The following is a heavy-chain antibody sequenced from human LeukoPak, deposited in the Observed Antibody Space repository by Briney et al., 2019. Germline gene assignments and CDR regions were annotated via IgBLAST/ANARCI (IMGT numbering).Heavy chain of an antibody. CDR3: ARICSTTDCLISA. CDR1: GFTFSRYW. D-gene: IGHD2-2*01. J-gene: IGHJ4*02. Sequence: GGSLRLSCAASGFTFSRYWMHWVRQAPGKGLVWVSRINSDGSYTSYADFVKGRFTISRDNAKNTVYLQMSSLRAEDTAVYYCARICSTTDCLISAWGQGTLVTVSS. CDR2: INSDGSYT. V-gene: IGHV3-74*01.